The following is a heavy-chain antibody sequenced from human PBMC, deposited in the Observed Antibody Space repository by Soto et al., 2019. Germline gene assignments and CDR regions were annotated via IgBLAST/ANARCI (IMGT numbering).Heavy chain of an antibody. D-gene: IGHD3-16*02. CDR1: DVSFSGYY. V-gene: IGHV4-34*01. CDR3: ARDSGGLRLGESSLYGEKDSFDV. Sequence: SETLSLTCVVSDVSFSGYYWIWIRRPPGEGLEWIGEINYSGSTKFNPSLKSRVTLSIDTSKDQFSLRLSSVTAADTAVYYCARDSGGLRLGESSLYGEKDSFDVWDQGTLVT. J-gene: IGHJ3*01. CDR2: INYSGST.